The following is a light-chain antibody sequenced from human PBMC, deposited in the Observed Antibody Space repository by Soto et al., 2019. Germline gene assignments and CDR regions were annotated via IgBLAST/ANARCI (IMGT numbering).Light chain of an antibody. J-gene: IGKJ1*01. CDR1: QSVSSN. CDR3: QQYNNWPFPSWT. V-gene: IGKV3-15*01. Sequence: EIVMTQSPATLSVSPGERATLSCRASQSVSSNLAWYQQKPGQAPRLLIYGASTRATGIPARFSGSGSATEFTLTISSLQSEDFAVYYCQQYNNWPFPSWTFGQRTHVEIK. CDR2: GAS.